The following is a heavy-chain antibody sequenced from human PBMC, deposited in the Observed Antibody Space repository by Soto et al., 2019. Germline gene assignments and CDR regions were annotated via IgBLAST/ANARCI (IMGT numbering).Heavy chain of an antibody. V-gene: IGHV4-31*03. Sequence: SETLSLTCTISVGSISSGGYYWSWIRQHPGKGLEWIGYIYYSGSTYYNPSLKSRVTISVDTSKNQLSLKLSSVTAADTAVYYCARENPENNWFDPWGQGTLVTVSS. CDR3: ARENPENNWFDP. CDR1: VGSISSGGYY. CDR2: IYYSGST. J-gene: IGHJ5*02.